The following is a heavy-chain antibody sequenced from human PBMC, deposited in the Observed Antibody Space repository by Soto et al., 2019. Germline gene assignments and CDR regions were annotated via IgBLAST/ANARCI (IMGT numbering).Heavy chain of an antibody. V-gene: IGHV5-51*01. CDR3: ARPAGRSYYYYGMDV. CDR1: GYSFTSYW. CDR2: IYPGDSDT. Sequence: GESLKISCKGSGYSFTSYWIGWVRQMPGKGLEWMGIIYPGDSDTRYSPSFQGQVTISADKSISTAYLQWSSLKASDTAMYYCARPAGRSYYYYGMDVWGQGTTVTVS. D-gene: IGHD6-13*01. J-gene: IGHJ6*02.